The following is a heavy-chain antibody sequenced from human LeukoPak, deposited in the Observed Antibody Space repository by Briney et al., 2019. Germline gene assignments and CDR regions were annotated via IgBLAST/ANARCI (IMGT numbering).Heavy chain of an antibody. J-gene: IGHJ4*02. V-gene: IGHV4-4*09. CDR1: GFTFSSYA. Sequence: GSLRLSCAASGFTFSSYAMSWIRQPPGKGLEWIGYIYTSGSTNYNPSLKSRVTISVDTSKNQFSLKLSSVTAADTAVYYCARGYSSSYYFDYWGQGTLVTVSS. D-gene: IGHD6-6*01. CDR2: IYTSGST. CDR3: ARGYSSSYYFDY.